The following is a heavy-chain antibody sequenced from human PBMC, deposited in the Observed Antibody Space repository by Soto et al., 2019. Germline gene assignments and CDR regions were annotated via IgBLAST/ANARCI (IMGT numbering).Heavy chain of an antibody. CDR3: ARTYYYDYSGYYPGFYFDY. Sequence: PSETLSLTCTVSGGSISSGDYYWSWIRQPPGKGLGWIGSIYYSATTNYNPSLKSRVTISVAASKNQFSLKLSSVTAADTAVYYCARTYYYDYSGYYPGFYFDYWGQGTLVTVSS. D-gene: IGHD3-22*01. V-gene: IGHV4-61*08. J-gene: IGHJ4*02. CDR2: IYYSATT. CDR1: GGSISSGDYY.